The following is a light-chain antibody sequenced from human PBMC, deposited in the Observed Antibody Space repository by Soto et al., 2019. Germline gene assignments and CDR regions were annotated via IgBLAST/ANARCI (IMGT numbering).Light chain of an antibody. CDR1: SSNIGSNT. Sequence: QSVLTQPPSASGTPGQRVTISCSGSSSNIGSNTVNWYQQLPGTAPKLLIYSHNQRPSGVPDRFSGSQSGTSASLAISGLQSEDEANYYCEAWDDSLNGSVFGTGTKLTVL. CDR3: EAWDDSLNGSV. J-gene: IGLJ1*01. CDR2: SHN. V-gene: IGLV1-44*01.